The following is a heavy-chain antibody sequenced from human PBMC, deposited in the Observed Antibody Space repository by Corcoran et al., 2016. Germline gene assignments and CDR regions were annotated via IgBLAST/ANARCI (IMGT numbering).Heavy chain of an antibody. J-gene: IGHJ4*02. Sequence: QLQLQESGPGLVKPSETLSLTCTVSGGSISSSSYYWGWIRQPPGKGLEWIGSIYYSGSTYYNPSLKSRVTISVDTSKNQFSLKLSSVTAADTAVYYCARDDYGDLHQNFDYWGQGTLVTVSS. D-gene: IGHD4-17*01. CDR3: ARDDYGDLHQNFDY. CDR1: GGSISSSSYY. CDR2: IYYSGST. V-gene: IGHV4-39*07.